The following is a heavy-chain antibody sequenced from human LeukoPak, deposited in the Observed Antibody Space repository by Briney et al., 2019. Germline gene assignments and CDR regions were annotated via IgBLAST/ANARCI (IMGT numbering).Heavy chain of an antibody. Sequence: SETLSLTRPVSVGSLSRYYWSWIRQPPGKGLGWIGYIHYSGSTNYNPSIHSRGTTSVDTSKSQFSLKLSSVTAAATAVYYCARGGDYGDYGGYFDLWGRGTLVTVSS. CDR2: IHYSGST. CDR1: VGSLSRYY. J-gene: IGHJ2*01. V-gene: IGHV4-59*01. D-gene: IGHD4-17*01. CDR3: ARGGDYGDYGGYFDL.